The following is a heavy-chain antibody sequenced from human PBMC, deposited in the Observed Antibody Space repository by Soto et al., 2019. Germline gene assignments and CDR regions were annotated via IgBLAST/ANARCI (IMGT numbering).Heavy chain of an antibody. CDR2: INGDGSSI. Sequence: EVRLVESGGDLVQPGGSLRLSCAASGFPFSSYWMHWVRQAPGEGLVWVSRINGDGSSITYADSVKGRFTISRDNAKNTLYLQMNSLRAEDAAVYYCTRRGCSTTGCYFNWGRGTLVTVSS. J-gene: IGHJ4*02. V-gene: IGHV3-74*03. CDR1: GFPFSSYW. CDR3: TRRGCSTTGCYFN. D-gene: IGHD2-2*01.